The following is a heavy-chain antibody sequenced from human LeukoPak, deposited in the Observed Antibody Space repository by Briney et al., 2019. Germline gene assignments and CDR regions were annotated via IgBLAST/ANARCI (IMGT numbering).Heavy chain of an antibody. CDR1: GGSFSGYY. CDR3: ARAPDFWSGYYPGYYFDY. CDR2: INHSGST. Sequence: SETLSLTCAVYGGSFSGYYWSWPRQPPGKGLEWIGEINHSGSTNYNPSLKSRVTISVDTSKNQFSLKLSSVTAADTAVYYCARAPDFWSGYYPGYYFDYWGQGTLVTVSS. J-gene: IGHJ4*02. D-gene: IGHD3-3*01. V-gene: IGHV4-34*01.